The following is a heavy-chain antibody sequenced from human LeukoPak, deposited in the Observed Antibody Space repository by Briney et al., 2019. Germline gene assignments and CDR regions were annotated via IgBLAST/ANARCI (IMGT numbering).Heavy chain of an antibody. Sequence: PGGSLRLSCAASGFTFTNYAMTWVRQAPGKGLEWVSSISDTYATTYYTDSVKGRCTISRDNSKNTVYLQLNNLRAEGTAVYFCVRHDSFIPFWGQGTLVTVSS. D-gene: IGHD2-21*01. CDR2: ISDTYATT. V-gene: IGHV3-23*01. CDR1: GFTFTNYA. CDR3: VRHDSFIPF. J-gene: IGHJ4*02.